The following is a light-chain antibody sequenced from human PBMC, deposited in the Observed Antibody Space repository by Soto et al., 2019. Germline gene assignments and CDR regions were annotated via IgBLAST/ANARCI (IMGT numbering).Light chain of an antibody. J-gene: IGKJ1*01. CDR1: QSVSTW. V-gene: IGKV1-5*03. Sequence: DIQMTQSPSTLSASVGDRVTVTCRASQSVSTWLAWYQRKPGEAPKLLIYGASRLQSGVPSRFSGSGSVTEFTLTITSLQPDDFATYYCQQYETYPYTFGQGTRVEIK. CDR2: GAS. CDR3: QQYETYPYT.